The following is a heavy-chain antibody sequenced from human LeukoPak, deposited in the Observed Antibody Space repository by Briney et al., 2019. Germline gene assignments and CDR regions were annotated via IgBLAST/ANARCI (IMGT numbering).Heavy chain of an antibody. Sequence: PSDTLSLTCAVSGYSISSSNWWGWIRQPPGKGLEWIGYIYYSGSIYYNPSLKSRVTISVDTSKNQFSLKLSSVTAADTAVYYCAREAQNCSGGSCYSDFDYWGQGTLATVSS. CDR3: AREAQNCSGGSCYSDFDY. V-gene: IGHV4-28*03. J-gene: IGHJ4*02. D-gene: IGHD2-15*01. CDR1: GYSISSSNW. CDR2: IYYSGSI.